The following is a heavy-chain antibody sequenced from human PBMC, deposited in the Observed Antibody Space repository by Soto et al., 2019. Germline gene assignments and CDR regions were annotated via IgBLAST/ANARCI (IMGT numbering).Heavy chain of an antibody. CDR3: ASSYAFWSGYYGMDV. V-gene: IGHV4-39*01. D-gene: IGHD3-3*01. Sequence: PSETLSLTCTVSGGSISSSSYYWGWIRQPPGKGLEWIGSIYYSGSTYYNPSLKSRVTISVDTSKNQFSLKLSSVTAADTAVYYCASSYAFWSGYYGMDVWGQGTTVTVSS. CDR2: IYYSGST. J-gene: IGHJ6*02. CDR1: GGSISSSSYY.